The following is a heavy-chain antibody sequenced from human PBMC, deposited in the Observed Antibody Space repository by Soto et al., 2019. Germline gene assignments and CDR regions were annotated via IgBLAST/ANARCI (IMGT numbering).Heavy chain of an antibody. D-gene: IGHD6-19*01. CDR1: SSSISSSIYY. Sequence: SETLSLTCTVSSSSISSSIYYWGWIRQPPGMGLEWIGSISYSGNTYYSPSLKSRVTISVDTSKYQFSLKLTSVTAADTAVYYCARSTGSGWTGDAFDIWGQGTMVTVSS. J-gene: IGHJ3*02. CDR2: ISYSGNT. CDR3: ARSTGSGWTGDAFDI. V-gene: IGHV4-39*01.